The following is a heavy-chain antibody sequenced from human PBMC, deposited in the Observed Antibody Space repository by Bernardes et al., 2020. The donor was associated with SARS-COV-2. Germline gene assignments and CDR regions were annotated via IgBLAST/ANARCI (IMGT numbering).Heavy chain of an antibody. J-gene: IGHJ6*02. CDR1: GFTFSSYA. CDR2: ISGSCGST. V-gene: IGHV3-23*01. Sequence: GGSLRLSCAVSGFTFSSYAMSWVRQAPGKGLEWVSAISGSCGSTYYADSVKGRFTISRDNSKNTLYLQMNSLRAEDTAVYYCAKRGSSWQKAYYYYGMDVWGQGTTVTVSS. CDR3: AKRGSSWQKAYYYYGMDV. D-gene: IGHD6-13*01.